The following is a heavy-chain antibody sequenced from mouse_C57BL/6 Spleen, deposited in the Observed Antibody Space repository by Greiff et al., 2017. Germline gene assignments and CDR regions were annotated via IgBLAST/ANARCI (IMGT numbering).Heavy chain of an antibody. Sequence: QVQLQQSGAELVRPGASVTLSCKASGYTFTDYEMHWVKQTPVHGLEWIGAIDPETGGTAYNQKFKGKAILTADKSSSTAYMELRSLTSEDSAVYYCTRWDLYYAMDYWGQGTSVTVSS. CDR3: TRWDLYYAMDY. D-gene: IGHD4-1*01. CDR2: IDPETGGT. J-gene: IGHJ4*01. CDR1: GYTFTDYE. V-gene: IGHV1-15*01.